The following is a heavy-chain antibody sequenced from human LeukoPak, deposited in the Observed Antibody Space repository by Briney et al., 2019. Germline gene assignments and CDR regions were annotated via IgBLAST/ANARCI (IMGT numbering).Heavy chain of an antibody. CDR2: ITGSGGTT. Sequence: GGSLRLSCAASGFTFSNYAMNWVRQAPGKGLERVSVITGSGGTTFYADSVKGRFTISRDNSKNTVFLQMNSLRAEDTAVNYCATAGGSSGSYPLIYWGQGILVTVSS. CDR1: GFTFSNYA. D-gene: IGHD6-19*01. V-gene: IGHV3-23*01. J-gene: IGHJ4*02. CDR3: ATAGGSSGSYPLIY.